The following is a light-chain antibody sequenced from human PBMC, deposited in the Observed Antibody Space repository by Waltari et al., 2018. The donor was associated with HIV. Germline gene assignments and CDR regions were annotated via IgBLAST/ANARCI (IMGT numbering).Light chain of an antibody. J-gene: IGLJ2*01. V-gene: IGLV2-23*02. CDR2: EVS. Sequence: QSALTQPASVSGSPGQSMTISCTGTSRDFGSYNLFSWYQQHPGKAPKLMIYEVSKRPSGVSNRFSGSKSGNTASLTISGLQAEDEADYYCCSYAGTSTVVFGGGTKLTVL. CDR1: SRDFGSYNL. CDR3: CSYAGTSTVV.